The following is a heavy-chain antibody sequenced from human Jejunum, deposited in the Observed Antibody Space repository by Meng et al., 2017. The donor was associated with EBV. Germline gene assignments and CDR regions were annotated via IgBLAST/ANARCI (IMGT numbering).Heavy chain of an antibody. CDR2: IYDSGSS. Sequence: QLQHMGSGVRMATPSGRLSFNSAVSSGSLLGINWWTGVREQRGEGLWWIREIYDSGSSTYTPTVKFLITMSFANYTKQFSMNLRYVTDAAPDFYYCASIRPSIDSWGQGTLVTVSS. D-gene: IGHD6-6*01. J-gene: IGHJ4*02. CDR3: ASIRPSIDS. CDR1: SGSLLGINW. V-gene: IGHV4-4*02.